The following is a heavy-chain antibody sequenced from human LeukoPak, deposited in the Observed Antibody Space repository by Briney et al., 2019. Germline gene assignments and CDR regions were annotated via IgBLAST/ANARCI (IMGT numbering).Heavy chain of an antibody. J-gene: IGHJ4*02. CDR1: GFTFSSYW. CDR2: INSDGSST. D-gene: IGHD3-3*01. Sequence: VGSLWLSRAASGFTFSSYWMHWVRQAPGKGLVWVSRINSDGSSTSYADSVKGRFTISRDNAKNTLYLQMNSLRAEDTAVYYCARAPNYDFWSGYSYYFDYWSQGTLVTVSS. V-gene: IGHV3-74*01. CDR3: ARAPNYDFWSGYSYYFDY.